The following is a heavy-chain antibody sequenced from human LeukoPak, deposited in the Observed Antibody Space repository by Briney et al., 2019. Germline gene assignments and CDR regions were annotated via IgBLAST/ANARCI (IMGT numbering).Heavy chain of an antibody. CDR1: GFTFSSYA. D-gene: IGHD6-19*01. J-gene: IGHJ6*03. CDR3: TRDAVAVVDYYYMDV. CDR2: ISYDGSNK. Sequence: GGSLRLSCAASGFTFSSYAMHWVRQAPGKGLEWVAVISYDGSNKYYADSVKGRFTISRDNSKNTLYLQMNSLRAEDTAVYYCTRDAVAVVDYYYMDVWGKGTTVTVSS. V-gene: IGHV3-30*04.